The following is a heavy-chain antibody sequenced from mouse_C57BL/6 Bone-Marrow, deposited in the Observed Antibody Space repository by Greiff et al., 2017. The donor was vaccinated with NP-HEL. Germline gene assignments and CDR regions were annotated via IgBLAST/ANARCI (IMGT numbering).Heavy chain of an antibody. J-gene: IGHJ4*01. Sequence: EVMLVESGGGLVKPGGSLKLSCAASGFTFSSYTMSWVPQTPEKRLAWVATISGGGGHTAYPDGVKGRFTISRDNAKNTLYLQRSSLRSEDTALYNCARHERDYYVSSSCAMDDWGQGTSVTVSS. D-gene: IGHD1-1*01. CDR1: GFTFSSYT. CDR2: ISGGGGHT. CDR3: ARHERDYYVSSSCAMDD. V-gene: IGHV5-9*01.